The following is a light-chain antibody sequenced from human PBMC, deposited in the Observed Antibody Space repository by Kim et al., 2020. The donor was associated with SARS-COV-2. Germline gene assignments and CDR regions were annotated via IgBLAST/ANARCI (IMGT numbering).Light chain of an antibody. Sequence: GLGHTVRFTCNSSSLGSYYAISYQQKPGQAPLLVIFGKNTRPSASPARFSGSSSGNTASLTTTGTQAGDEADYYCNSRDSNNNVLFGGGTQLTVL. CDR1: SLGSYY. V-gene: IGLV3-19*01. CDR2: GKN. J-gene: IGLJ2*01. CDR3: NSRDSNNNVL.